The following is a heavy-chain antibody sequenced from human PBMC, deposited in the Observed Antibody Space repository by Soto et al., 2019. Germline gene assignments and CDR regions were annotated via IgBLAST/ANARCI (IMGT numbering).Heavy chain of an antibody. J-gene: IGHJ4*02. V-gene: IGHV4-59*08. CDR3: ASSRGYSGYDYVADY. CDR2: IYYSGST. D-gene: IGHD5-12*01. Sequence: PSETLSLTCTVSGGSISSYYWSWIRQPPGKGLEWIGYIYYSGSTNYNPSLKSRVTISVDTSKNQFSLKLSSVTAADTAVYYCASSRGYSGYDYVADYWGQGTLVTAPQ. CDR1: GGSISSYY.